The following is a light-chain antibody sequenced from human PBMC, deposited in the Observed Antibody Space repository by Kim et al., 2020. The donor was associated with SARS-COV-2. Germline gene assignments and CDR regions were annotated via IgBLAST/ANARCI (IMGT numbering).Light chain of an antibody. CDR3: QQYHTHST. CDR2: KAF. V-gene: IGKV1-5*03. Sequence: ASVGNTGTITCRASQDVQNWLAWYQQKPGQVPRLLIEKAFNLQYGVPARFRGSTSGTDFTLTITTLQPYDFATYYCQQYHTHSTFGQGTKVDIK. CDR1: QDVQNW. J-gene: IGKJ1*01.